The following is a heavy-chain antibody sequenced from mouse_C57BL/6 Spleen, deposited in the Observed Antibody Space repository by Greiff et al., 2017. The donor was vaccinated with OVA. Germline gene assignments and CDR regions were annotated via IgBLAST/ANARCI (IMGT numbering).Heavy chain of an antibody. J-gene: IGHJ2*01. V-gene: IGHV1-50*01. D-gene: IGHD1-1*01. CDR3: ARPYYYGSSYRYYFDY. Sequence: VQLQQPGAELVKPGASVKLSCKASGYTFTSYWMQWVKQRPGQGLEWIGEIDPSDSYTNYNQKFKGKATLTVDTSSSTAYMQLSSLTSEDSAVYYCARPYYYGSSYRYYFDYWGQGTTLTVSS. CDR1: GYTFTSYW. CDR2: IDPSDSYT.